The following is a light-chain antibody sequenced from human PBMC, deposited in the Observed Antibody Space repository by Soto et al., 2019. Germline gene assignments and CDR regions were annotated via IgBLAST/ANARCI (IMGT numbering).Light chain of an antibody. CDR1: QDINSR. Sequence: DIQMTQSPSSVSASVGDTVTITCRASQDINSRLAWFQQQPGRPPKYVIQAATMLQSGFPSRFSGSGSGTEFTLTISSLQPEDFATYYCLQHNDYPLTVGGGTKVDIK. CDR2: AAT. J-gene: IGKJ4*01. V-gene: IGKV1-17*03. CDR3: LQHNDYPLT.